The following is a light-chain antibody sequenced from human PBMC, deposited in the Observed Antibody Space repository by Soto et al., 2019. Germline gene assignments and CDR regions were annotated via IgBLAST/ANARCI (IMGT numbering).Light chain of an antibody. J-gene: IGLJ1*01. CDR2: RDH. Sequence: QPVLTQPPSVSGTPGQRVTISCSGGISNIGTNYVHWFQQLPGTAPKVLSNRDHQRPSGVPDRFSGSKSGTSASLAISGLRSEDEAEYYCAAWDDTVRSYVFGTGTKLTVL. CDR1: ISNIGTNY. V-gene: IGLV1-47*01. CDR3: AAWDDTVRSYV.